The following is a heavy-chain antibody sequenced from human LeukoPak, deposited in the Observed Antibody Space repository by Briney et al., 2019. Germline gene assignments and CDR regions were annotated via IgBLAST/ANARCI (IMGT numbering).Heavy chain of an antibody. CDR1: GFTFSSYE. J-gene: IGHJ4*02. V-gene: IGHV3-48*03. CDR3: AKGEYHQDGIGENRFDN. CDR2: ISSSGSTI. D-gene: IGHD5-24*01. Sequence: GGSLRLSCAASGFTFSSYEMNWVRQAPGKGLEWVSYISSSGSTIYYADSVKGRFTTSRDNAKNSVFLQMSSLRPEDTAVYYCAKGEYHQDGIGENRFDNWGQGALVTVSS.